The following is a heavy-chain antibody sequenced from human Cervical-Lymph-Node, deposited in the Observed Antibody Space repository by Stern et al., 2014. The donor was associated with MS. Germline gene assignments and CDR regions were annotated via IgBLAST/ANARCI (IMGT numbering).Heavy chain of an antibody. CDR3: ASNHPYYFYYAVDV. CDR1: GGTFNNYA. Sequence: QVQLGQSGAEVKKPGSSVKVSCKVSGGTFNNYAITWVRQAPGQGLEWLGGIIPIFDTPNYAQKFQGRVTITADESTTTVYMELTSLRSEDTAVYYCASNHPYYFYYAVDVWGQGTTVTVSS. CDR2: IIPIFDTP. J-gene: IGHJ6*02. D-gene: IGHD3-10*01. V-gene: IGHV1-69*01.